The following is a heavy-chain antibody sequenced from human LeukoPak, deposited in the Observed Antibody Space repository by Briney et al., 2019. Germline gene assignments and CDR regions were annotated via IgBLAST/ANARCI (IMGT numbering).Heavy chain of an antibody. V-gene: IGHV1-18*01. CDR1: GYTFISYG. CDR2: ISAHNGST. D-gene: IGHD6-19*01. CDR3: ARDKFGSGWYLDY. Sequence: VASVKVSCKASGYTFISYGISWVRHAPGQGLELMGWISAHNGSTNYAQKFQGRVTMTTDTSTSTAYMELRSLRSDDTAVYYCARDKFGSGWYLDYWGQGTLVTVSS. J-gene: IGHJ4*02.